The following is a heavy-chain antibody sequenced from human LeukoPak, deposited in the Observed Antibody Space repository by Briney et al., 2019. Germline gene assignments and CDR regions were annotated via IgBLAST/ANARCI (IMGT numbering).Heavy chain of an antibody. CDR1: GGTFSSYA. Sequence: ASVKVSCKASGGTFSSYAISWVRQAPGQGLEWMGRIIPILGIANYAQKFQGRVTITADKSTSTAYMELSSLRSEDTAVYYCAHISATVTTLGSGPFDYWDQGTLVTVSS. CDR2: IIPILGIA. CDR3: AHISATVTTLGSGPFDY. J-gene: IGHJ4*02. D-gene: IGHD4-17*01. V-gene: IGHV1-69*04.